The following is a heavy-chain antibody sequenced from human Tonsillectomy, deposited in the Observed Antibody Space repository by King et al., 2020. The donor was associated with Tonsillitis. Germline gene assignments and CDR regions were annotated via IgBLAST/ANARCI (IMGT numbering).Heavy chain of an antibody. Sequence: VQLQQWGAALLKPSETLSLTCAVYGGSFSAGYYWSWIRQPPGKGLEWIGEINHSGSTNYNPSLKSRVTISVDTSKNQFSLKLSSVTAADTAVYYCAGAYDSSGYPLFDYWGQGTLVTVSS. CDR1: GGSFSAGYY. J-gene: IGHJ4*02. CDR3: AGAYDSSGYPLFDY. D-gene: IGHD3-22*01. V-gene: IGHV4-34*01. CDR2: INHSGST.